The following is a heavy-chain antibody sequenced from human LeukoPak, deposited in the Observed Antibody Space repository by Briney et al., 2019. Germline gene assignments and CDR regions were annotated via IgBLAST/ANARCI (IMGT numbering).Heavy chain of an antibody. CDR1: GFTFTTYA. Sequence: PGGTLRLSCAASGFTFTTYAINWVRQAPGKGLEWVSGISGGGDKAYYADSVNGRFTISRDNSENTVSLQKSSLRAEDTALYYCAKDLALAGTGGGFDVWGQGTRVAVSS. CDR2: ISGGGDKA. D-gene: IGHD6-19*01. V-gene: IGHV3-23*01. J-gene: IGHJ3*01. CDR3: AKDLALAGTGGGFDV.